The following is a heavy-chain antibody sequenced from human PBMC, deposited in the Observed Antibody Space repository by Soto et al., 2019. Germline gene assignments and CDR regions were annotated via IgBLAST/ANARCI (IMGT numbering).Heavy chain of an antibody. D-gene: IGHD6-19*01. J-gene: IGHJ4*02. CDR3: ARDAKLPVSGLDIFDY. CDR1: GFTFSRNA. CDR2: IWSDGTKT. Sequence: QVQLVESGGGVVQPGRSLRLSCGASGFTFSRNAMHWVRQAPGKGLEWVAVIWSDGTKTYYADSVKGRFTISRDNSENTLYLQLNSVRAEDTAVYYCARDAKLPVSGLDIFDYWGQGTLVTVSS. V-gene: IGHV3-33*01.